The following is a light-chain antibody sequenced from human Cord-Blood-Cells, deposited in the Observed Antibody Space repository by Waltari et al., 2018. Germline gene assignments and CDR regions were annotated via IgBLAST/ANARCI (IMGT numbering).Light chain of an antibody. V-gene: IGKV3-11*01. CDR2: DAS. Sequence: EIVLTQSPATMSLSLVERATLSCRASQSVSSYLAWYQQKPGQAPRLLIYDASNRATGIPARFSGSGSGTDFTLTISSLEPEDFAVYYCQQRSNWPPYTFGQGTKLEIK. CDR1: QSVSSY. J-gene: IGKJ2*01. CDR3: QQRSNWPPYT.